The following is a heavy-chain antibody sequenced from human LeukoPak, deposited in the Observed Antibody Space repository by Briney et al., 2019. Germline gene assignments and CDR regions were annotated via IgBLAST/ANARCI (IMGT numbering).Heavy chain of an antibody. CDR1: GFTFSSYS. J-gene: IGHJ6*03. Sequence: GGSLRLSCAASGFTFSSYSMNWVRQAPGKGLEWVSYISSSSSTIYYADSVKGRFTISRDNAKNSLYLQMNSPRAEDTAVYYCARGVAAAGTAYMDVWGKGTTVTVSS. CDR2: ISSSSSTI. V-gene: IGHV3-48*04. D-gene: IGHD6-13*01. CDR3: ARGVAAAGTAYMDV.